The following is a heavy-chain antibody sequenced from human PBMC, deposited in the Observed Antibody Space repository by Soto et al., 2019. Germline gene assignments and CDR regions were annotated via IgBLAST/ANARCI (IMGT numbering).Heavy chain of an antibody. CDR2: ISAYNDYT. CDR1: GYTFIRYG. J-gene: IGHJ6*02. D-gene: IGHD3-22*01. Sequence: QVRLVQSAAEVKKPGASVKVSCKASGYTFIRYGITWVRQAPGQGLEWMGWISAYNDYTNYAQKLQGRVTMTTDTATSTVYMELRSLGSDDTAVYYCARGGYDGKVWGKMDYDGLDVWGQGTTVTVSS. V-gene: IGHV1-18*01. CDR3: ARGGYDGKVWGKMDYDGLDV.